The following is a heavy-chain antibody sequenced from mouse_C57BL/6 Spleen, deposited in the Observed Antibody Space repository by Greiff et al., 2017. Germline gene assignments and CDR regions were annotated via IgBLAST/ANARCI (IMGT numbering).Heavy chain of an antibody. CDR1: GYTFTSYW. V-gene: IGHV1-52*01. CDR3: ARGAYYSNFYYAMDY. CDR2: IDPSDSET. Sequence: QVQLQQPGAELVRPGSSVKLSCKASGYTFTSYWMHWVKQRPVQGLEWIGNIDPSDSETYYNQKFKDKATLTVDKSYSTAYMQLSRLTSEDSAVYYCARGAYYSNFYYAMDYWGQGTSVTVSS. J-gene: IGHJ4*01. D-gene: IGHD2-5*01.